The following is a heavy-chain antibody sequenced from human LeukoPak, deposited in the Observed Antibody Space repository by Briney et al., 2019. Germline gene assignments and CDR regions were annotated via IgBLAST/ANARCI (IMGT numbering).Heavy chain of an antibody. CDR2: VSYSGDT. D-gene: IGHD1-26*01. CDR3: ARGGASSRFFGY. Sequence: SETLSLTCTVSGGSISGHFWSWVRQPPGKGLEWIGFVSYSGDTNYSPSFNGRVTISLDTSKSQFPLNLNSVTAAHADVYLCARGGASSRFFGYWGQGTLVSVSS. J-gene: IGHJ4*02. V-gene: IGHV4-59*11. CDR1: GGSISGHF.